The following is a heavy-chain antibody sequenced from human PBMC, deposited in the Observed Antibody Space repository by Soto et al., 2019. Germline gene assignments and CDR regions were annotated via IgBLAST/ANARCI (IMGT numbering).Heavy chain of an antibody. J-gene: IGHJ4*02. CDR3: APARLLLPWLYNY. CDR1: PFISSSDC. D-gene: IGHD1-26*01. CDR2: IYSRGNT. V-gene: IGHV3-66*01. Sequence: GGALSLSCSVSPFISSSDCMRRVRPAPGKGLEWVSVIYSRGNTSYADSVKGRFTIPRDDSTNTLFLQMNSLRAEDPAVHDCAPARLLLPWLYNYWRLGTLVTVSS.